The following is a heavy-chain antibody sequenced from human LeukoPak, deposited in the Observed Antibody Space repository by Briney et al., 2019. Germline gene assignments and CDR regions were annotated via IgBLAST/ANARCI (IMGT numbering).Heavy chain of an antibody. Sequence: PGRSLRLSCAASGFTFSSYGMHWVRQAPGKGLEWVAVISYDGSNKYYADSVKGRFTISRDNSKNKLYLQMNSLRAEHTSVYYCAKDSQYYDFWSGYWSKYYYYMDVWGKGTTVTVSS. D-gene: IGHD3-3*01. V-gene: IGHV3-30*18. CDR2: ISYDGSNK. CDR3: AKDSQYYDFWSGYWSKYYYYMDV. J-gene: IGHJ6*03. CDR1: GFTFSSYG.